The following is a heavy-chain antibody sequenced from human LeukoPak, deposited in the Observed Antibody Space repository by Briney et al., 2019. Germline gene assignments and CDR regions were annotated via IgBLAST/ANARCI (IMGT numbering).Heavy chain of an antibody. CDR2: IYNSGSS. CDR1: GGSISSGTYY. D-gene: IGHD2-15*01. Sequence: SETLSLTCTVSGGSISSGTYYWSWIRQPAGKGLEWIGRIYNSGSSNYNPSLQSRVTLSVDTSTNQFSLKLTSVTAADTAGYYLAKSPGYCSGGSCYLDYWGEGALVTVSS. V-gene: IGHV4-61*02. J-gene: IGHJ4*02. CDR3: AKSPGYCSGGSCYLDY.